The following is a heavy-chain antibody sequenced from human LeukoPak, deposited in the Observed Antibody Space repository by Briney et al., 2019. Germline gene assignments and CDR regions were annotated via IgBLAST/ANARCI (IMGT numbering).Heavy chain of an antibody. V-gene: IGHV5-51*01. J-gene: IGHJ4*02. CDR3: ATEIGSGWFYDY. CDR1: GYRFTSYW. CDR2: IYPGDSEV. D-gene: IGHD6-19*01. Sequence: GESLKISFQASGYRFTSYWIGWVRQMPGKGLEWMGMIYPGDSEVRYGPAFQGQVTISADKSVNTAYLQWSSLKASDTAIYYCATEIGSGWFYDYWGQGTLVTVSS.